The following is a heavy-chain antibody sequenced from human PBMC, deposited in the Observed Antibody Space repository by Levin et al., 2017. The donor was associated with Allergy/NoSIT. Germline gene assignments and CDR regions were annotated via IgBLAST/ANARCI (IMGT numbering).Heavy chain of an antibody. V-gene: IGHV4-59*01. CDR2: IYYSGST. CDR1: GGSISSYY. D-gene: IGHD6-19*01. Sequence: GSLRLSCTVSGGSISSYYWSWIRQPPGKGLEWIGYIYYSGSTNYNPSLKSRVTISVDTSKNQFSLKLSSVTAADTAVYYCARDDGYSSGWYLFDYWGQGTLVTVSS. J-gene: IGHJ4*02. CDR3: ARDDGYSSGWYLFDY.